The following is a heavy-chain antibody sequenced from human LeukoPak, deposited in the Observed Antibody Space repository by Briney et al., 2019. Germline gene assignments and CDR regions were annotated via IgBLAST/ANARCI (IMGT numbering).Heavy chain of an antibody. CDR1: GYTFTGYY. J-gene: IGHJ4*02. V-gene: IGHV1-2*02. D-gene: IGHD1-20*01. CDR3: ARVFSNWNPDY. Sequence: ASVKVSCKASGYTFTGYYMHWVRQAPGQGLEWVGWINPNSGGTNYAQKFQGRVTMTRDTLISTAYMELSRLRSDDTAVYYCARVFSNWNPDYWGQGTLVTVSS. CDR2: INPNSGGT.